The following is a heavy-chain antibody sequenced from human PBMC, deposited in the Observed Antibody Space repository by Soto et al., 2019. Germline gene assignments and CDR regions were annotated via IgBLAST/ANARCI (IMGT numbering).Heavy chain of an antibody. Sequence: HVQLVQSGGGLVKPGGSLRLSCEVSGFPFSNFYMSWIRQAPGKGLEWLADISSSFVSIQYADSVKGRSSISRDNANHSLFLQMKSLRAEDTAVYYCARVSATGWVVNGREYFDYWGQGALVTVSS. V-gene: IGHV3-11*01. CDR3: ARVSATGWVVNGREYFDY. CDR2: ISSSFVSI. CDR1: GFPFSNFY. J-gene: IGHJ4*02. D-gene: IGHD6-19*01.